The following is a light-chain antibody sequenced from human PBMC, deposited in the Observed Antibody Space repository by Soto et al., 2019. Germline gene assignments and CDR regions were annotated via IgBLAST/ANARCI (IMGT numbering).Light chain of an antibody. V-gene: IGKV1-39*01. Sequence: DIQMTQSPSSLSASVGDRVTSTCRASQDINIYLNWYQQRPGKAPNLLIYTASSLQSGVPSRFSGSGSGTDFSLTITSLQPEDFATYFCQQSHSTPLTFGGGTKVEIK. J-gene: IGKJ4*01. CDR3: QQSHSTPLT. CDR2: TAS. CDR1: QDINIY.